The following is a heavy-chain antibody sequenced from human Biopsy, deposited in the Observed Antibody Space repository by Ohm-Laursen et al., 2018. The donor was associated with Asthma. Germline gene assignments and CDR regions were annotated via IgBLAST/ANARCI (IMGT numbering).Heavy chain of an antibody. CDR1: GVSLSSFG. V-gene: IGHV3-30*18. CDR2: ISYDGSKK. J-gene: IGHJ6*02. D-gene: IGHD1-20*01. CDR3: AKGRYKWNDGYYGLDV. Sequence: SLRLSCTAPGVSLSSFGMNWVRQAPGKGLGWVAVISYDGSKKEYGDSVKGRFTISRDNSKDTVYLQMNSLRAEDTAVYYCAKGRYKWNDGYYGLDVWGQGTTVTVS.